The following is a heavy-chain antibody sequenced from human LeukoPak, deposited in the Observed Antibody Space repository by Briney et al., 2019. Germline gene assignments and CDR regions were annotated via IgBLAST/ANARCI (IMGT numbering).Heavy chain of an antibody. J-gene: IGHJ6*03. CDR1: GFTFSSYA. V-gene: IGHV3-23*01. D-gene: IGHD5-18*01. Sequence: PGGSLRLSCAASGFTFSSYAMSWVRQAPGKGLEWVSAISGGGDSTYYVDSVKGRFTISRDNSKNTVYLQMNSLRAEDTAVYYCARGNQLWLPHRYYYYMDVWGKGTTVTVSS. CDR2: ISGGGDST. CDR3: ARGNQLWLPHRYYYYMDV.